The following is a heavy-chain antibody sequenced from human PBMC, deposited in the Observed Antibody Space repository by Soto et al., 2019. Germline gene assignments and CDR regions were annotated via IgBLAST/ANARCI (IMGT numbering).Heavy chain of an antibody. V-gene: IGHV3-7*01. Sequence: PGGSLRLSCAASGFTFSSYWMSRVRPAPGKGLEWVANIKQDGSEKYYVDSVKGRFTISRDNAKNSLYLQMNSLRAEDTAVYYCARDPSIVLVPAATYYYYYYGMDVWGQGTTVTVSS. CDR2: IKQDGSEK. CDR1: GFTFSSYW. D-gene: IGHD2-2*01. CDR3: ARDPSIVLVPAATYYYYYYGMDV. J-gene: IGHJ6*02.